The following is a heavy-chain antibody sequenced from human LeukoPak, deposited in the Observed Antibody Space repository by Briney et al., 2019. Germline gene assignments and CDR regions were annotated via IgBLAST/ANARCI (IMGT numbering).Heavy chain of an antibody. CDR2: ISYDGTQT. D-gene: IGHD1-26*01. CDR3: ATERGLFSGSYYALFDH. Sequence: GRSLRLSCAASGYTFSTYGMRWVRQAPGKGLEWVADISYDGTQTYHADSVKGRFTISRDNSKNTLYLQMNSLRAEDTAVYYCATERGLFSGSYYALFDHWGQGTMVTVSS. CDR1: GYTFSTYG. V-gene: IGHV3-30*03. J-gene: IGHJ4*02.